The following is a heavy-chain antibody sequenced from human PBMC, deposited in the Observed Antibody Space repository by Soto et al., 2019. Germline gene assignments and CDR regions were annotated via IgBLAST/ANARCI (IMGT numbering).Heavy chain of an antibody. Sequence: ASVKVSCKASGYTFTSYGISWVRQAPGQGLEWMGWISAYNGNTNYAQKLQGRVTMTTDTSTSTAYMEPRSLRSDDTAVYYCARIVGQLVRGWFDPWGQGTLVTVSS. V-gene: IGHV1-18*04. D-gene: IGHD6-13*01. CDR2: ISAYNGNT. J-gene: IGHJ5*02. CDR1: GYTFTSYG. CDR3: ARIVGQLVRGWFDP.